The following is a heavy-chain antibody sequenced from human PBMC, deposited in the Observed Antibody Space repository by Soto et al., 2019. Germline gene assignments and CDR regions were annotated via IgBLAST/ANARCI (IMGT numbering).Heavy chain of an antibody. CDR3: ANADDFWSGPYYYYGLDV. J-gene: IGHJ6*02. Sequence: GGSLRLSCAASGFTFSSYAMSWVRQAPGKGLEWVSAISGSGGNTYYADSVEGRFTISRDNSKKTVYLQMNSLRAEDTAVYYCANADDFWSGPYYYYGLDVWGQGTTVTVSS. CDR2: ISGSGGNT. D-gene: IGHD3-3*01. CDR1: GFTFSSYA. V-gene: IGHV3-23*01.